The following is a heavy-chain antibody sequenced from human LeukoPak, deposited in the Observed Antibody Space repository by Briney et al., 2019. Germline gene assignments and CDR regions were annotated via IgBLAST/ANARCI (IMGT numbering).Heavy chain of an antibody. V-gene: IGHV3-21*01. CDR1: GFSFSSYS. D-gene: IGHD3-10*01. CDR3: ARARMVRGVITLHPFDY. Sequence: GGSLRLSCAASGFSFSSYSMNWVRQAPGKGLEWVSSISSSSSYIYYADSVKGRFTISRDNAKNSLYLQMNSLRAEDTAVYYCARARMVRGVITLHPFDYWGQGTLVTVSS. J-gene: IGHJ4*02. CDR2: ISSSSSYI.